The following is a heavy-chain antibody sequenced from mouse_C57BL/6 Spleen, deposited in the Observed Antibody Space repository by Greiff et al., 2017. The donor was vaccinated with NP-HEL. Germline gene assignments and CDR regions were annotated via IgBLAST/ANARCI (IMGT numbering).Heavy chain of an antibody. CDR2: IDPSDSET. CDR3: ARYDYDGGDYFDY. J-gene: IGHJ2*01. V-gene: IGHV1-52*01. CDR1: GYTFTSYW. Sequence: QVQLQQPGAELVRPGSSVKLSCKASGYTFTSYWMHWVKQGPIQGLEWIGNIDPSDSETHYNQKFKDKATLTVDKSSSTAYMQLSSLTSEDSAVYYCARYDYDGGDYFDYWGQGTTLTVSS. D-gene: IGHD2-4*01.